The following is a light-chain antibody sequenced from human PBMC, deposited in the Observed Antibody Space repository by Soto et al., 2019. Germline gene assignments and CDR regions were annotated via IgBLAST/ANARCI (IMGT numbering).Light chain of an antibody. J-gene: IGKJ4*01. CDR2: SAS. V-gene: IGKV3-11*01. Sequence: EIVLTQSPATLSLSPGERATLSCRASKSVGNDLVWYHQKPGQAPRVLIYSASNRATGIPARFSGSGSGTDFTLTISSLEPEDFAVYYCQQRTNWPPTFGGGTKVEMK. CDR1: KSVGND. CDR3: QQRTNWPPT.